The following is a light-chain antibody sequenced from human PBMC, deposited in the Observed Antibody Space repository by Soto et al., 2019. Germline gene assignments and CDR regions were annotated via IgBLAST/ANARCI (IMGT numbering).Light chain of an antibody. CDR1: QDISNY. CDR2: DAS. J-gene: IGKJ5*01. Sequence: DIQMTQSPSSLSASVGDRVTITCQASQDISNYLNWYQLKPGKGPKLLIYDASNLETGVPSRFSGSGSGTYFTFTISSLQPEDIATYYCQQYDSLPITFGQGTRLDIK. CDR3: QQYDSLPIT. V-gene: IGKV1-33*01.